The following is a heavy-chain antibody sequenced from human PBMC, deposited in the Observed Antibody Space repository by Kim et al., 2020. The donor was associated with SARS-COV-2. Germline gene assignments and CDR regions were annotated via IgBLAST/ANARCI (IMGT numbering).Heavy chain of an antibody. J-gene: IGHJ5*02. CDR3: AGITIFGVVTTPNWFDP. V-gene: IGHV4-59*13. Sequence: SETLSLTCTVSGGSISSYYWSWIRQPPGKGLEWIGYIYYSGSTNYNPSLKSRVTISVDTSKNQFSLKLSSVTAADTAVYYCAGITIFGVVTTPNWFDPWGQGTLVTVSS. CDR2: IYYSGST. D-gene: IGHD3-3*01. CDR1: GGSISSYY.